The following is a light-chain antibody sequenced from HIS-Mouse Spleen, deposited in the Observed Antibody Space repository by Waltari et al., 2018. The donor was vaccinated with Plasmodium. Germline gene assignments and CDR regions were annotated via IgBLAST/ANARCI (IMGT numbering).Light chain of an antibody. Sequence: YELTQPPSVSVPPGQTARITCSGDALPNTYAYPYQQKSGQAPVLVIYEDSKRPSGIPERFSGSSSGTMATLTISGAQVEDEADYYCYSTDSSGNHRVFGGGTKLTVL. V-gene: IGLV3-10*01. J-gene: IGLJ3*02. CDR3: YSTDSSGNHRV. CDR1: ALPNTY. CDR2: EDS.